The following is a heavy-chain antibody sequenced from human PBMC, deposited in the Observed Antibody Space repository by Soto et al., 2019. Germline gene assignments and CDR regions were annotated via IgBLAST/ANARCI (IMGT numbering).Heavy chain of an antibody. Sequence: QVQLVQSGAEVKKPGSSVKVSCKASGGTFSSYAISWVRQAPGQGLEWMGGIIPSFGTANYAQKFQGRVTITADESTRTAYMELSSLSSEGTDVYYCARGPISLNSGYAYHDYYDGMDVWGQGTTVTVSS. J-gene: IGHJ6*02. V-gene: IGHV1-69*01. D-gene: IGHD5-12*01. CDR1: GGTFSSYA. CDR2: IIPSFGTA. CDR3: ARGPISLNSGYAYHDYYDGMDV.